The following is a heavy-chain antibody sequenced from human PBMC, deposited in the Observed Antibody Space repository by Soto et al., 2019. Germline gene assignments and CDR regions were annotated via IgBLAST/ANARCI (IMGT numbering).Heavy chain of an antibody. CDR1: GFTFSSYG. CDR3: AKSIYCGGDCYSPPFDY. J-gene: IGHJ4*02. Sequence: GGSLRLSCAASGFTFSSYGMHWVRQAPGKGLEWVAVISYDGSNKYYADYVKGRFTISRDNSKSTLYLQMNSLRAEDTSVYYCAKSIYCGGDCYSPPFDYWGQGTLVTVSS. CDR2: ISYDGSNK. D-gene: IGHD2-21*02. V-gene: IGHV3-30*18.